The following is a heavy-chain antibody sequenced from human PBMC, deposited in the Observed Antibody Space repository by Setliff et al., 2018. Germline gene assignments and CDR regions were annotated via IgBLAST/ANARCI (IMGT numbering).Heavy chain of an antibody. CDR1: GFTFSSYW. CDR2: ISSDGSNK. J-gene: IGHJ6*02. Sequence: GGSLRLSCAASGFTFSSYWMSWVRQAPGKGLEWVADISSDGSNKDYADSVEGRFIISRDNSKNTLYLQMDSLRAEDTAVYYCARNWVTAQHYYYGMDVWGQGTTVTVSS. V-gene: IGHV3-30*03. D-gene: IGHD2-21*02. CDR3: ARNWVTAQHYYYGMDV.